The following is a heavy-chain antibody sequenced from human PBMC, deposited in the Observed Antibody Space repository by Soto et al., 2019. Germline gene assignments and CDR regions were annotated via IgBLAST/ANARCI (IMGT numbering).Heavy chain of an antibody. V-gene: IGHV3-11*06. CDR1: GFTFSDYY. J-gene: IGHJ3*01. CDR2: ISTRSSFK. CDR3: ERVGGKDFTYYYDSSDYYNDPLDL. Sequence: QVHLVESGGGLVNPGGSLRLSCAASGFTFSDYYMTWIRQAPGKGLEWVSYISTRSSFKNYADSVKGRFTISKDNAKSSLYLQMNSLRADDTAVYYCERVGGKDFTYYYDSSDYYNDPLDLWGQGKMVTVAS. D-gene: IGHD3-22*01.